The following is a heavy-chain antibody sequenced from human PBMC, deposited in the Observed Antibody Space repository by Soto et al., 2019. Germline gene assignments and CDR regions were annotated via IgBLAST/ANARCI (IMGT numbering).Heavy chain of an antibody. CDR2: IYYSGST. D-gene: IGHD3-10*01. V-gene: IGHV4-30-4*01. Sequence: SETLSLTCTVSGGSISSGDYYWSWIRQPPGKGLEWIGYIYYSGSTYYNPSLKSRVTISVDTSKNQFSLKLSSVTAADTAVYYWARGVKSYYGSGSYYRFDPWGQGTLVTVS. J-gene: IGHJ5*02. CDR1: GGSISSGDYY. CDR3: ARGVKSYYGSGSYYRFDP.